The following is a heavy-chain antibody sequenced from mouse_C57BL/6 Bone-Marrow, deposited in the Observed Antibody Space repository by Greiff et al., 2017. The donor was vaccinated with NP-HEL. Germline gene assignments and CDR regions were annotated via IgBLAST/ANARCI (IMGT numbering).Heavy chain of an antibody. CDR2: IDPSDSYT. D-gene: IGHD2-3*01. Sequence: QVQLQQPGAELVKPGASVKLSCKASGYTFTSYWMQWVKQRPGQGLEWIGEIDPSDSYTNYNQKFKGKATLTVDTSSSTAYMQLSSLTSEDSAVYYCARSRDGYPGYFDVWGTGNTVTVSS. CDR3: ARSRDGYPGYFDV. V-gene: IGHV1-50*01. J-gene: IGHJ1*03. CDR1: GYTFTSYW.